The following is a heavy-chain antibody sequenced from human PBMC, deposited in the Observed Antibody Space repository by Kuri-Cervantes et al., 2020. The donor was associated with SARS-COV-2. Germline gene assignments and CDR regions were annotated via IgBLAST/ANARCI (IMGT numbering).Heavy chain of an antibody. Sequence: GESLKISCAASGFSFSHSAMHWIRQAPGKGLEWVAIVSYDGSNKYYADSVKGRFTISRDNSKNTLYLQMDSLRAEDTAVYYCAREGFQYQLLRGAYFDYWGQGTLVTVSS. CDR1: GFSFSHSA. V-gene: IGHV3-30-3*01. CDR3: AREGFQYQLLRGAYFDY. J-gene: IGHJ4*02. D-gene: IGHD2-2*01. CDR2: VSYDGSNK.